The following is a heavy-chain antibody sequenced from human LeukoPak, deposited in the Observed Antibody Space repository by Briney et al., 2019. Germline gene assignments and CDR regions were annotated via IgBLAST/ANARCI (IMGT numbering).Heavy chain of an antibody. J-gene: IGHJ4*02. V-gene: IGHV6-1*01. CDR2: TLYRSKWYN. CDR1: GDSVSSNSAA. D-gene: IGHD2/OR15-2a*01. Sequence: SQTLSLTCAISGDSVSSNSAAWNWIRQSPSRGLEWLGRTLYRSKWYNDYAVSVKGRITINPDTSMNQVSLQLSSVTPDDTAVYYCAREVLSTTWYIDCWGQGTLVTVSS. CDR3: AREVLSTTWYIDC.